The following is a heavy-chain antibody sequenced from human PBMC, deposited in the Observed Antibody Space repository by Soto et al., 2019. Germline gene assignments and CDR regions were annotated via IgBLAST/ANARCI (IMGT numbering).Heavy chain of an antibody. CDR2: LSVGNGDT. V-gene: IGHV1-3*01. CDR1: GDTRTDFS. Sequence: GASVKVSCKASGDTRTDFSMHWVRQAPGQRPEWMGWLSVGNGDTKYSQKFQGRVTITRDTSARTAYMELSNLRSEDTAVYYCATSEGDCGGGSCYNYFYYYGMDVWGQGTTVTVS. D-gene: IGHD2-15*01. J-gene: IGHJ6*02. CDR3: ATSEGDCGGGSCYNYFYYYGMDV.